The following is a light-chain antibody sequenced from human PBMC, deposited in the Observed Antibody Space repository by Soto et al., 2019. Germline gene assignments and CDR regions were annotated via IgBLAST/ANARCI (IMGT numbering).Light chain of an antibody. CDR2: EVT. CDR1: SNDVGGYNY. Sequence: QSALTQPTSASGSPGQSVAISCTGTSNDVGGYNYVSWYQQHPRKAPKLMIYEVTYRPSGVSYRFSGSKSGNTASLTISGLQAEDEADYYCSSYTSNSTYVFGTGTKLTVL. CDR3: SSYTSNSTYV. V-gene: IGLV2-14*01. J-gene: IGLJ1*01.